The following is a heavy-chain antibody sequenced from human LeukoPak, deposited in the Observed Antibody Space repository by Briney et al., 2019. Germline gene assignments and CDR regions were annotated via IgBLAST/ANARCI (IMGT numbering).Heavy chain of an antibody. D-gene: IGHD6-19*01. CDR1: GFTFSSYA. J-gene: IGHJ4*02. Sequence: PGGSLRLSCADSGFTFSSYAMHWVRQAPGKGLEWVAVISFDGINNYYGDSVKGRFTISRDNSKNTLYLQINSLRPEDTAVYYCARDPDASGWPWYFDFWGQGTLVTVSS. V-gene: IGHV3-30-3*01. CDR2: ISFDGINN. CDR3: ARDPDASGWPWYFDF.